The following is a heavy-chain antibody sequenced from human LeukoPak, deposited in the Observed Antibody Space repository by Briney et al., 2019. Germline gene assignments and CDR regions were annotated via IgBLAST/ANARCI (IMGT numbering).Heavy chain of an antibody. CDR2: INSDGSST. Sequence: PGGSLRLSCAASGFTFSSYWMHWVRQAPGKGLVWVSRINSDGSSTSYADSVKGRFTISRDNAKNTLYLQMNSLRAEDTAVYYCARDRITMVHSTYYYYGMDVWGQGTTVTVSS. D-gene: IGHD3-10*01. CDR1: GFTFSSYW. V-gene: IGHV3-74*01. CDR3: ARDRITMVHSTYYYYGMDV. J-gene: IGHJ6*02.